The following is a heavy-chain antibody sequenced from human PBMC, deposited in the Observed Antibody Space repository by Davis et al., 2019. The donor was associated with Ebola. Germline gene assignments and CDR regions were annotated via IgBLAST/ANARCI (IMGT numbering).Heavy chain of an antibody. CDR1: GYTFTSYY. V-gene: IGHV1-46*01. CDR3: ARDLGAVAGTWGGDY. D-gene: IGHD6-19*01. Sequence: ASVKVSCKASGYTFTSYYMHWVRQAPGQGLEWMGIINPSGGSTSYAQKFQGRVTMTRDTSTSTVYMELSSLRSEDTAVYYCARDLGAVAGTWGGDYWGQGTLVTVSS. CDR2: INPSGGST. J-gene: IGHJ4*02.